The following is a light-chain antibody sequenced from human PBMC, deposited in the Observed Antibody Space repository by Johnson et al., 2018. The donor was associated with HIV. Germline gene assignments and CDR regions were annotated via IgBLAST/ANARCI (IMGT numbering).Light chain of an antibody. CDR3: ATWDNTLIVFV. V-gene: IGLV1-51*01. CDR1: SSNIGSNY. J-gene: IGLJ1*01. CDR2: END. Sequence: QSVLTQPPSVSAAPGQKVIISCSGRSSNIGSNYVSWYQHLPGTAPKLLIYENDKRPSGIPDRFSASKSGPSATLDITGLQTGDEGDYCCATWDNTLIVFVVGAGTKVTVL.